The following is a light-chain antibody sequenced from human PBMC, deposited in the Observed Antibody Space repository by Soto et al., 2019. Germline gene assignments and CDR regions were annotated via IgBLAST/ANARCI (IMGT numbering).Light chain of an antibody. CDR1: QDISHY. J-gene: IGKJ1*01. Sequence: DIQVTQSPSSVSASVGDRVTITCRASQDISHYLAWYQQKPGKAPKLLIYGASSLQSGVTSRFSGSGSGTDFTLTISSLQPEDFATFYCQQAYTFPRTFGQGTKVEIQ. V-gene: IGKV1D-12*01. CDR3: QQAYTFPRT. CDR2: GAS.